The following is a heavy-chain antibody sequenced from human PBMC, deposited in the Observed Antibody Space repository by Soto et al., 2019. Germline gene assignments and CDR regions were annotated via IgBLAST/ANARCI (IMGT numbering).Heavy chain of an antibody. CDR1: GGTFSSYA. D-gene: IGHD2-2*01. J-gene: IGHJ6*02. CDR3: AKNYCSTNSCLGPHYYYALDV. V-gene: IGHV1-69*06. CDR2: IIPVFGSA. Sequence: QVQLVQSGAEVKKPGSSVKVSCKASGGTFSSYAISWVRQAPGQGLEWMGGIIPVFGSANYAQKFRGRVTITADKSTSTAYMEWSSLRSEDTAVCYCAKNYCSTNSCLGPHYYYALDVWGQGTTVTGS.